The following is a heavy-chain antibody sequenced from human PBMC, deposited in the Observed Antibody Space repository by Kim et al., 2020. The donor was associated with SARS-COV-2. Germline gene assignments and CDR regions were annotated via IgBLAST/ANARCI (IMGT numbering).Heavy chain of an antibody. CDR1: GLTLNNHI. J-gene: IGHJ4*02. CDR3: AREGGTSGRCGYFDN. Sequence: GGSMRLPCSDSGLTLNNHIIHWVRQAPGKGLEWVAAMSYDGSKYYEDYVKGRFTISRDASETTQFLQLSSLRPDDTALYYCAREGGTSGRCGYFDNWGQG. CDR2: MSYDGSK. D-gene: IGHD2-21*01. V-gene: IGHV3-30*04.